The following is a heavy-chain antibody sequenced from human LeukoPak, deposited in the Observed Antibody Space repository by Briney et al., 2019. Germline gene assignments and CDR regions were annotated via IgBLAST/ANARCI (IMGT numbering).Heavy chain of an antibody. J-gene: IGHJ6*03. V-gene: IGHV3-64*01. Sequence: QTGGSLRLSCTASGFPFSSFTIHWVRQAPGKGLECVAAIISNGGRTFYANSVTGRFTVSRDNSKNTLYLQMVSLRLEDMGVCYCARVKAGATVSDYYYYYMDLWGKGTTVAVSS. CDR1: GFPFSSFT. CDR2: IISNGGRT. D-gene: IGHD1-26*01. CDR3: ARVKAGATVSDYYYYYMDL.